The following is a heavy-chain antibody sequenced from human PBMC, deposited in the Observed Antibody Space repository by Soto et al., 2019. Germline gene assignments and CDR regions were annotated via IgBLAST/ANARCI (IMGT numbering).Heavy chain of an antibody. V-gene: IGHV4-39*01. CDR2: IYYSGST. D-gene: IGHD2-21*02. J-gene: IGHJ5*02. Sequence: SETLSLTCTVSGDSISSSTYFWGWVRQPPGKGLEWIGSIYYSGSTYYNPSLKSRVTVSVDTSKNQFSLKLSSVTAADTAVYYCARHPSDFWFDPWGQGTLVTVSS. CDR3: ARHPSDFWFDP. CDR1: GDSISSSTYF.